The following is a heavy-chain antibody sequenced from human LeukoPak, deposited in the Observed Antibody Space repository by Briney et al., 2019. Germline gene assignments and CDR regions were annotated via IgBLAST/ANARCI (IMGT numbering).Heavy chain of an antibody. V-gene: IGHV3-23*01. D-gene: IGHD2-15*01. CDR2: ISNNGGYT. Sequence: AGGSLRLSCAASGFTFSRAWMSWVRQAPGKGLEWVSAISNNGGYTYYADSVQGRFTISRDNSKSTLCLQMNSLRAEDTAVYYCAKQLGYCSDGSCYFPYWGQGTLVTVSS. J-gene: IGHJ4*02. CDR1: GFTFSRAW. CDR3: AKQLGYCSDGSCYFPY.